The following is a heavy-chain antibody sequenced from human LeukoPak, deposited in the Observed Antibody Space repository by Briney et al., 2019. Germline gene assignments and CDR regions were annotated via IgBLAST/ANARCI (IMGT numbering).Heavy chain of an antibody. CDR2: ISGSGGST. CDR1: GFTVSSNY. CDR3: AKKSGLRFLEWLPYYFDY. J-gene: IGHJ4*02. V-gene: IGHV3-23*01. D-gene: IGHD3-3*01. Sequence: GGSLRLSCAASGFTVSSNYMSWARQAQGKGLEWVSAISGSGGSTYYADSVKGRFTISRDNSKNTLYLQMNSLRAEDTAVYYCAKKSGLRFLEWLPYYFDYWGQGTLVTVSS.